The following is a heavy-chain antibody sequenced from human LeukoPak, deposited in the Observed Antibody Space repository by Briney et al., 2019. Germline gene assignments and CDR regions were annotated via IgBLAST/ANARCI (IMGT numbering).Heavy chain of an antibody. D-gene: IGHD6-19*01. CDR3: ALWGGWSPFDY. CDR1: GFTFSTYS. CDR2: ISSSSSSI. V-gene: IGHV3-21*01. J-gene: IGHJ4*02. Sequence: GGSLRLSCAASGFTFSTYSMTWVRQAPGKGLEWVSSISSSSSSIYYADSVKGRFTISRDNAKNSLYLQMNSLRAEDTAVYYCALWGGWSPFDYWGQGTLVTVSS.